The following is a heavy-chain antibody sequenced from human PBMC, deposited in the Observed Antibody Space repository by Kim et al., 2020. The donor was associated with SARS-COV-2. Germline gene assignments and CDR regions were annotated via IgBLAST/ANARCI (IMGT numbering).Heavy chain of an antibody. D-gene: IGHD1-26*01. CDR2: IYYSGST. Sequence: SETLSLTCTVSGGSISSSSYYWGWIRQPPGKGLEWIGSIYYSGSTYYNPSLKSRVTISVDTSKNQFSLKLSSVTAADTAVYYCARHFPLGGAPRFDPWGQGTLVTVSS. V-gene: IGHV4-39*01. CDR3: ARHFPLGGAPRFDP. CDR1: GGSISSSSYY. J-gene: IGHJ5*02.